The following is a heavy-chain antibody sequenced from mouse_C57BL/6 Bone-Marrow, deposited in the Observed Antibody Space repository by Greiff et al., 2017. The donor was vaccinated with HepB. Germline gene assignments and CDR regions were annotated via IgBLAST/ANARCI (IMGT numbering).Heavy chain of an antibody. Sequence: EVKVEESGPELVKPGASVKISCKASGYSFTGYYMNWVKQSPEKSLEWIGEINPSTGGTTYNQKFKAKATLTVDKSSSTAYMQLKSLTSEDSAVYYCARNYGNYPAMDYWGQGTSVTVSS. V-gene: IGHV1-42*01. CDR2: INPSTGGT. D-gene: IGHD2-1*01. J-gene: IGHJ4*01. CDR3: ARNYGNYPAMDY. CDR1: GYSFTGYY.